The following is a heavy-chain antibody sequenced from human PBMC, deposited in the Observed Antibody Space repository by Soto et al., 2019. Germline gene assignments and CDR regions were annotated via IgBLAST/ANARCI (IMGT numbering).Heavy chain of an antibody. J-gene: IGHJ5*02. CDR1: GDSIRDGGYY. Sequence: SETLSLTCIVSGDSIRDGGYYWAWIRQVPGKGLEWLGYIYYTGTAYYIPSLKSRLTMSVDMSKSQFSLKLASLTATDTAVYYCAKVPSPQPSPVVTPGWFGPWDQGILVTVSS. D-gene: IGHD2-21*02. CDR2: IYYTGTA. CDR3: AKVPSPQPSPVVTPGWFGP. V-gene: IGHV4-31*03.